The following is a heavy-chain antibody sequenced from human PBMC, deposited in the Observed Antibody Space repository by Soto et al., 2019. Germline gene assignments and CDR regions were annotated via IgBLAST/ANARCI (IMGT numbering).Heavy chain of an antibody. CDR1: GYTFTSYA. V-gene: IGHV1-3*01. CDR2: INAGNGNT. Sequence: VKVSCKACGYTFTSYAMHWVRQAPGQRLEWMGWINAGNGNTKYSQKFQGRVTIARDTSASTAYMELSSLRSEDTAVYYCARNLMDYDILTGYYMPYYIDYWGQGTLVTVSS. CDR3: ARNLMDYDILTGYYMPYYIDY. D-gene: IGHD3-9*01. J-gene: IGHJ4*02.